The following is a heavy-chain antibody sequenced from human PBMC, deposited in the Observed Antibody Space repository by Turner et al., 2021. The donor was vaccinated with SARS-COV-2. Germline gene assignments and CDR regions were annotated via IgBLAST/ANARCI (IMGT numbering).Heavy chain of an antibody. CDR3: ARDVEYCSSTSFYTWSHFDD. J-gene: IGHJ4*02. V-gene: IGHV1-3*01. CDR2: INAGNGKT. CDR1: GSTFTSYA. Sequence: QVQLVQSGAEVKKPGASVKVSCKASGSTFTSYAMHWVRQAPGQRLEWMGWINAGNGKTKYSQKFQGRFTITRDKSESTAYMELSSLRAEDTAVYYCARDVEYCSSTSFYTWSHFDDWGKGTLVTVSS. D-gene: IGHD2-2*02.